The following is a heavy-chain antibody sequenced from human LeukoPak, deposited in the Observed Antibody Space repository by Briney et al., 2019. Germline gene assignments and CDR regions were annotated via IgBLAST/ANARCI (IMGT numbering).Heavy chain of an antibody. V-gene: IGHV3-23*01. Sequence: GGSLRLSCAASGFTFSSYSMNWVRQAPGKGLEWVSGLTGSGNTAYYADSVKGRFTISRDNSKNTLYLQMSSLRVEDTAMYYCAKDVRNTGWYKESWGQGTLVTVSS. J-gene: IGHJ5*02. CDR1: GFTFSSYS. CDR3: AKDVRNTGWYKES. CDR2: LTGSGNTA. D-gene: IGHD6-19*01.